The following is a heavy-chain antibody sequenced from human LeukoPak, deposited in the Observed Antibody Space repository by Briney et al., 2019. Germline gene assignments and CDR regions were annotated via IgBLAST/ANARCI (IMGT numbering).Heavy chain of an antibody. D-gene: IGHD2-15*01. CDR1: GGSFSGYY. CDR2: INHSGST. CDR3: ARLRHCSGGSCYSNNWFDP. J-gene: IGHJ5*02. V-gene: IGHV4-34*01. Sequence: SETLSLTCAVYGGSFSGYYWSWIRQPPGKGLEWIGEINHSGSTNYNPSLKSRVTISVDTSKNQFSLKLSSVTAADTAVYYCARLRHCSGGSCYSNNWFDPWGQGTLVTVSS.